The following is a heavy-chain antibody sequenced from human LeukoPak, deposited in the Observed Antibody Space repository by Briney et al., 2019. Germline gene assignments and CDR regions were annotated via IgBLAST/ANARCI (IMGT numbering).Heavy chain of an antibody. V-gene: IGHV3-23*01. CDR2: ITASGDRT. J-gene: IGHJ4*02. D-gene: IGHD2-15*01. Sequence: PGGSLRLSCAASGFTFSDYVMIWVRQAPGKGLEWVSGITASGDRTFYGDSVRGRFTMSRDNSKNTVYLQTNSLRVDDTAVYYCARRDIVVVVSASDYWGQGTLVTVSS. CDR3: ARRDIVVVVSASDY. CDR1: GFTFSDYV.